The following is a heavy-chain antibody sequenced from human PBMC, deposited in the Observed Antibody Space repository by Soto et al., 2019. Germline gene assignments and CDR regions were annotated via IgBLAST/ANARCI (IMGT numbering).Heavy chain of an antibody. V-gene: IGHV3-30*03. Sequence: QVQLVESGGGVVQPGRSLRLSCAASGFTFSSYGMHWVRQAPGKGLEWVAVISKDGSVKYYADSVKGRFTISRDNSKKPLYLQMNSLGAEDTAAYYCTGEVASGYWGQGTLVTVSS. CDR1: GFTFSSYG. CDR3: TGEVASGY. D-gene: IGHD2-8*02. CDR2: ISKDGSVK. J-gene: IGHJ4*02.